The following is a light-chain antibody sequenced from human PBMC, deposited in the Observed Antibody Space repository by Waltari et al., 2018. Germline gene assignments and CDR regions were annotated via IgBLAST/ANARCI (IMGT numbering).Light chain of an antibody. CDR1: QGISNY. V-gene: IGKV1-27*01. CDR2: DAS. Sequence: DIQMTQSPSSLSASVGGRVTITCRASQGISNYLAWYQQKPGKVPQLLIYDASTLQSGVPSRFSGGGSGTDFTLTISSLRPEDVATYYCQKYTSAPATFGQGTKLEIK. CDR3: QKYTSAPAT. J-gene: IGKJ2*01.